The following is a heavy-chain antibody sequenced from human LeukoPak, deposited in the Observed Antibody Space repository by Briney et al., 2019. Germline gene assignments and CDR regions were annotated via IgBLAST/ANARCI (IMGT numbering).Heavy chain of an antibody. CDR1: GGSISSGSYY. CDR3: ARGLKVGVWWLFYMDV. V-gene: IGHV4-39*07. J-gene: IGHJ6*03. Sequence: PSQTLSLTCTVSGGSISSGSYYWSWIRQPPGKGLEWIGEINHSGSTNYNPSLKSRVTISVDTSKNQFSLKLSSVTAADTAVYYCARGLKVGVWWLFYMDVWGKGTTVTVSS. D-gene: IGHD5-12*01. CDR2: INHSGST.